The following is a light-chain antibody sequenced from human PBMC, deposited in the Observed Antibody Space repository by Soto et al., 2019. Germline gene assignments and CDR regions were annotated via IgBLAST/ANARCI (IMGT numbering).Light chain of an antibody. V-gene: IGLV1-51*01. Sequence: QSVLTQPPSVSAAPGQKVTISCSGSSSNIGSNYVAWYQQLPGTAPKLVIYDNNKRPSGIPDRFSSSKSGTSATLGITGLQTGDEADYYCGTWDSSLSADVFGTGTKLTVL. CDR2: DNN. CDR1: SSNIGSNY. CDR3: GTWDSSLSADV. J-gene: IGLJ1*01.